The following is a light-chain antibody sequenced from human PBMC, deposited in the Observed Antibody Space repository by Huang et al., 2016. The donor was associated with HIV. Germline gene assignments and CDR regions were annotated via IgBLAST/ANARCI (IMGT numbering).Light chain of an antibody. V-gene: IGKV2-28*01. J-gene: IGKJ1*01. Sequence: IVMTQSPVSLPVTPGEPASVSFRSSQSLLHSNGYTYLDWYLQKPGQSPQLLIYLGSNRASGVPDRFSGSGSGTEFTLKISRVQAEDVGVYYCMQALQTPWTFGQGTKVEIK. CDR3: MQALQTPWT. CDR2: LGS. CDR1: QSLLHSNGYTY.